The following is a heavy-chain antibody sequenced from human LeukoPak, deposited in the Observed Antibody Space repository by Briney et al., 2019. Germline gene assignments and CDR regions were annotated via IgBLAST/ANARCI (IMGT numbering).Heavy chain of an antibody. CDR2: ISGSDGST. D-gene: IGHD3-16*02. CDR1: GFTFSSYA. V-gene: IGHV3-23*01. CDR3: AAQKRGNYRPYYFDY. J-gene: IGHJ4*02. Sequence: GGSLRLSCAASGFTFSSYAMSWVRQAPGKGLEWVSGISGSDGSTNYADSVKGRFTISRENSKNTLYLQMNSLRAEDTAVYYCAAQKRGNYRPYYFDYWGQGTLVTVSS.